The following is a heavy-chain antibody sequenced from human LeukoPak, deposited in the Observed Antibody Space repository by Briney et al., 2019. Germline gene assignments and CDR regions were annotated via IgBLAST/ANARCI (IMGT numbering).Heavy chain of an antibody. V-gene: IGHV4-4*09. CDR1: GGSVSSAY. CDR3: ARLKLLWFGEGKWFDP. CDR2: IYSGGMT. J-gene: IGHJ5*02. D-gene: IGHD3-10*01. Sequence: PSETLSLTCTASGGSVSSAYWSWIRQPPGKGLEWVGFIYSGGMTAYNPSLESRVTISVDTSKNQVLLRLNSVAAADTAVYYCARLKLLWFGEGKWFDPWGQGTLVTVSS.